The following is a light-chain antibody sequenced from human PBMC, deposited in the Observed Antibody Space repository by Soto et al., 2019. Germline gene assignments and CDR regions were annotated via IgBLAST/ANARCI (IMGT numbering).Light chain of an antibody. CDR1: SSDVGGYNH. Sequence: QSALTQPASVSGSPGQLNTISCIGSSSDVGGYNHVSWFQQHPGKAPKLIIYDVHTRPSGVSDRFSGSKSGNTGSLTISGLQAEDEADYYCSSYTNTTLYVFGGGTKVTVL. J-gene: IGLJ1*01. CDR3: SSYTNTTLYV. CDR2: DVH. V-gene: IGLV2-14*03.